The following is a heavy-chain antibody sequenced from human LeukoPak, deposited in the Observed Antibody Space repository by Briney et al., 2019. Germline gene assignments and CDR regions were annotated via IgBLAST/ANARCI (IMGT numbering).Heavy chain of an antibody. V-gene: IGHV1-2*02. Sequence: ASVKVSCKASGYTFIGYYMHWVRQAPGQGPEWMGWINPNSGVTKYAQTFQGRVTMTKDTSIRTADMELRSLRSDGTAVYYCARGDVAYCGADCYSFKDYWGQGTLVTVSS. CDR1: GYTFIGYY. CDR2: INPNSGVT. D-gene: IGHD2-21*02. J-gene: IGHJ4*02. CDR3: ARGDVAYCGADCYSFKDY.